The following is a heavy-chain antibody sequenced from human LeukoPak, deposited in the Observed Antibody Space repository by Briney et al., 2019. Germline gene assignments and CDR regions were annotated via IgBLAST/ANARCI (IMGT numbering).Heavy chain of an antibody. CDR2: IYYSGNT. D-gene: IGHD3-3*01. CDR3: ARQTGVVLFILP. CDR1: GDSISTSNSY. Sequence: SETLSLTCAVSGDSISTSNSYWGWIRRPPGKGLEWVGGIYYSGNTYYNPSLKSRVTISVDTSKNQFSLKLTSVTAADTAVYYCARQTGVVLFILPGGRGTLVTVSS. J-gene: IGHJ4*02. V-gene: IGHV4-39*01.